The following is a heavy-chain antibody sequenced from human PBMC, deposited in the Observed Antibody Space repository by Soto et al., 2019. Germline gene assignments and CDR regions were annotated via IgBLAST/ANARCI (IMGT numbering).Heavy chain of an antibody. D-gene: IGHD3-22*01. J-gene: IGHJ6*02. CDR3: GRVVHYNDHDYYYGIDF. CDR1: GFTFSSYS. V-gene: IGHV3-21*01. CDR2: ISSSTSYI. Sequence: EVQLVESGGGLVKPGGSLRLSCAASGFTFSSYSMNWVRQAPGKGLEWVSSISSSTSYIYYADSVKGRFTISRDNAKNSLYQQRNSRRDDDTAVYYCGRVVHYNDHDYYYGIDFWGQGTTVTVSS.